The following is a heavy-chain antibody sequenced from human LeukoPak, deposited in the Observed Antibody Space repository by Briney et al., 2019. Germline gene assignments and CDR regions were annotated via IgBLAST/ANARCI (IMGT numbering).Heavy chain of an antibody. V-gene: IGHV3-7*03. J-gene: IGHJ4*02. CDR1: GFTFSNYW. D-gene: IGHD3-16*01. CDR2: IKEDGSEK. CDR3: ARTLRGGGALDY. Sequence: GGSLRLSCTASGFTFSNYWLNWVRQAPGKGLEWVANIKEDGSEKYYVDSVKGRFTISRDNAKNSLFLQMNSLRAEDTAVYYCARTLRGGGALDYWGQGTLVTVSS.